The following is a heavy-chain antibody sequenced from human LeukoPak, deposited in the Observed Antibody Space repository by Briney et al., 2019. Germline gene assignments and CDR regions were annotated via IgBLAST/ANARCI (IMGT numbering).Heavy chain of an antibody. Sequence: PSVTLSLTCTVSGGSISPYYWSWMRQPPGTGLEWIGNIFYRGSTNYNASLQSRVSISVDTSKNQFSLSLSSVTAADTAVYYCARLLAGEYDPFDIWGQGTMVTVSS. J-gene: IGHJ3*02. CDR3: ARLLAGEYDPFDI. CDR1: GGSISPYY. CDR2: IFYRGST. D-gene: IGHD3-10*01. V-gene: IGHV4-59*08.